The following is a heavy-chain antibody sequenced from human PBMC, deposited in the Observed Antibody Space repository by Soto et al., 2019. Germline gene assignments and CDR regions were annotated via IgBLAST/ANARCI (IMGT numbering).Heavy chain of an antibody. V-gene: IGHV3-74*01. J-gene: IGHJ4*02. Sequence: GGSLRLSCAASGFTFSSYWMHWVRQAPGKGLVWVSRINSDGSSTSYADSVKGRFTISRDNAKNTLYLQMNSLRAEDTAVYYCARDSQRWGEGDPNDYWGQGTLVTVSS. CDR1: GFTFSSYW. D-gene: IGHD6-25*01. CDR3: ARDSQRWGEGDPNDY. CDR2: INSDGSST.